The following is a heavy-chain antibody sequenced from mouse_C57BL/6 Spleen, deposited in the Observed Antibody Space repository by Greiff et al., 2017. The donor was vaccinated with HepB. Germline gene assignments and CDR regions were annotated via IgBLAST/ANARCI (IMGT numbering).Heavy chain of an antibody. D-gene: IGHD1-1*01. Sequence: EVQLQESGPSLVRPSQTLSLTCTVTGFSINSDCYWIWIRQFPGNKLEYIGYTFYSGITYYNPSLESRTYITRDTSKNQFSLKLSSVTTEDTATYYCARSYYGSSYVYWYFDVWGTGTTVTVSS. V-gene: IGHV3-3*01. CDR1: GFSINSDCY. J-gene: IGHJ1*03. CDR3: ARSYYGSSYVYWYFDV. CDR2: TFYSGIT.